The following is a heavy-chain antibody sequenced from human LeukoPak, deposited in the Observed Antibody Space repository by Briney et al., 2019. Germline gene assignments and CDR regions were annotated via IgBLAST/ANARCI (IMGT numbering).Heavy chain of an antibody. CDR3: ARRRLAQESIRPGIDAFDV. CDR2: IYPGDSDT. V-gene: IGHV5-51*01. D-gene: IGHD3-16*01. CDR1: GYRFDIYW. J-gene: IGHJ3*01. Sequence: GESLKISCHGSGYRFDIYWIAWVRQMPGKGLEFIGFIYPGDSDTRYSPSFQGQVTMAADKSISTAYLHLKASDTAIYYCARRRLAQESIRPGIDAFDVWGQGTVVTVSA.